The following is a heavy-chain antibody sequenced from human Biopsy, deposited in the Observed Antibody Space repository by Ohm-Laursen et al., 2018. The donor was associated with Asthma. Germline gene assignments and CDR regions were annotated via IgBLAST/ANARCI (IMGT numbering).Heavy chain of an antibody. J-gene: IGHJ5*02. Sequence: EASVKVSCKASGYTFTSYGISWVRQAPGQGLEWMGRINPNSGGTNYAQKFQGRVTMTRDTSISTAYMELSRLRSDDTAVYYCAREGITGTTAWFDPWGQGTLVTVSS. CDR3: AREGITGTTAWFDP. D-gene: IGHD1-7*01. V-gene: IGHV1-2*06. CDR1: GYTFTSYG. CDR2: INPNSGGT.